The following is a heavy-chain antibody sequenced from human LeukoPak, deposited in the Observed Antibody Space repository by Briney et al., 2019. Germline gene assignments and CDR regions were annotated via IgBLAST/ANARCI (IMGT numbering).Heavy chain of an antibody. V-gene: IGHV1-69*13. J-gene: IGHJ6*02. D-gene: IGHD3-3*01. CDR2: IIPIFGTA. CDR1: GGTFSSYA. CDR3: ARASAFGEYWDYYYYGMDV. Sequence: SVKVSCKASGGTFSSYAISWVRQAPGQGLEWMGGIIPIFGTANYAQKFQGRVTITADESTSTAYMELSSLRSEDTAVYYCARASAFGEYWDYYYYGMDVWGQGTTVTVSS.